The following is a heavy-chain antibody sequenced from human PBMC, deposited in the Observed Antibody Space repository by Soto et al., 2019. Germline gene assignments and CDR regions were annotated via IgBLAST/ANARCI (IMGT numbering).Heavy chain of an antibody. J-gene: IGHJ4*02. V-gene: IGHV3-11*06. CDR1: GFTFSDYY. Sequence: GRTLRLSCEGSGFTFSDYYISWIRQAPGKGLEWISYSSNSGTFSRYADSVKGRFSISRDNTKNLLYLQMNSLRAEDTAVSYCARSGDNYNRLDYWGQGTPVTVPS. D-gene: IGHD1-1*01. CDR3: ARSGDNYNRLDY. CDR2: SSNSGTFS.